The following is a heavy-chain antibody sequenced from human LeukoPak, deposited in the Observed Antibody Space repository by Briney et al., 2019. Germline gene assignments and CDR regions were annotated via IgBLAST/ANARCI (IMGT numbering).Heavy chain of an antibody. CDR2: ISSSGSTI. V-gene: IGHV3-11*01. CDR3: ARDSYSSASVEY. D-gene: IGHD6-6*01. Sequence: PGGSLRLSCAASGFTFSDYYMSWIRQAPGKGLEWVSYISSSGSTIYYADSVKGRFTISRDNAKNSLHLQMNSLTAEDTAVYYCARDSYSSASVEYWGQGHLVIVSS. J-gene: IGHJ4*02. CDR1: GFTFSDYY.